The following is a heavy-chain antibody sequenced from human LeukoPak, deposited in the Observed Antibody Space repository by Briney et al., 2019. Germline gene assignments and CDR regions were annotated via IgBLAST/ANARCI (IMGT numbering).Heavy chain of an antibody. V-gene: IGHV4-30-4*01. Sequence: SQTLSLTCTVSGGSISSGDYYWSWIRHPPGKGLEWIGYIYYSGSTYYNPSLKSRVTISVDTSKNQFSLKLSSVTAADTAVYYCARATDSDAFDIWGQGRMVTVSS. CDR3: ARATDSDAFDI. CDR2: IYYSGST. CDR1: GGSISSGDYY. D-gene: IGHD1-1*01. J-gene: IGHJ3*02.